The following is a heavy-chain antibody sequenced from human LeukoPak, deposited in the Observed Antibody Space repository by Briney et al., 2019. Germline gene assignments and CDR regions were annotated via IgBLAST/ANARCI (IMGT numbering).Heavy chain of an antibody. V-gene: IGHV4-61*02. J-gene: IGHJ4*02. CDR1: GGSISSGSYY. Sequence: SETLSLTCTVSGGSISSGSYYWSWIRQPAGKELEWIGRIYTSGSTNYNPSLKSRVTISVDTSKNQFSLKLSSVTAADTAVYYCAREYDSSGYDPYYFDYWGQGTLVTVSS. CDR2: IYTSGST. D-gene: IGHD3-22*01. CDR3: AREYDSSGYDPYYFDY.